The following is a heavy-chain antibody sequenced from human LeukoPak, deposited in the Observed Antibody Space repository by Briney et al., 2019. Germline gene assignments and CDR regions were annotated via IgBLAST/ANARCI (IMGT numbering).Heavy chain of an antibody. V-gene: IGHV4-39*01. Sequence: SETLSLTCNVFGVSIGSRRYYWGRIRQAPGKGLGWIGSSYYSLSGHYNASLKSRDTISEDTSKNRFSQNLSSVTAADTAVYHCARRRVWFGELLLYFDYWGQGILGTVSA. CDR2: SYYSLSG. D-gene: IGHD3-10*01. CDR3: ARRRVWFGELLLYFDY. J-gene: IGHJ4*02. CDR1: GVSIGSRRYY.